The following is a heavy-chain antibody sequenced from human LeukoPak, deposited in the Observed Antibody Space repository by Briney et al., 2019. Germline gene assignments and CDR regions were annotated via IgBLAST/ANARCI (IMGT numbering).Heavy chain of an antibody. CDR2: ISGSDDST. D-gene: IGHD3-10*01. V-gene: IGHV3-23*01. Sequence: GGSLRLSCAASGFTFSSYAMSWVRQAPGKGLEWVSGISGSDDSTYYAHSVKGRFTISRDNAKNSLYLQMNSLRAEDTAVYYCARDFGYFWGQGTLVTVSS. CDR3: ARDFGYF. CDR1: GFTFSSYA. J-gene: IGHJ4*02.